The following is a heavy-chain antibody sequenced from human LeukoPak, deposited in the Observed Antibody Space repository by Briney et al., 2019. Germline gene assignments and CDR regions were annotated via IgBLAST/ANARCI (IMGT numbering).Heavy chain of an antibody. J-gene: IGHJ6*02. Sequence: ASVKVSCKASGYTFTSYGISWVRQAPGQGLEWMGWISAYNGNTNYAQKLQGRVTMTTDTSTSTAYMELRSLRSDDTAVYYCAREVWKQLWPRGYYYYGMDVWGQGTTVTVSS. CDR2: ISAYNGNT. CDR1: GYTFTSYG. CDR3: AREVWKQLWPRGYYYYGMDV. V-gene: IGHV1-18*01. D-gene: IGHD5-18*01.